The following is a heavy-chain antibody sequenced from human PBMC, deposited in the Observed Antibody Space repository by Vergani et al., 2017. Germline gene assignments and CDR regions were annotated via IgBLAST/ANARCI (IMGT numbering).Heavy chain of an antibody. Sequence: EVQLVESGGGLVKPGGSLRLSCAASGFTFSSYSMNWVRQAPGKGLDWVSSISSSSSYIYYADSVKGRFTISRDNAKNSLYLQMNSLRAEDTAVYYCARDYTSFGELYEYYYYYMDVWGKGTTVTVSS. CDR1: GFTFSSYS. J-gene: IGHJ6*03. CDR2: ISSSSSYI. D-gene: IGHD3-10*01. CDR3: ARDYTSFGELYEYYYYYMDV. V-gene: IGHV3-21*01.